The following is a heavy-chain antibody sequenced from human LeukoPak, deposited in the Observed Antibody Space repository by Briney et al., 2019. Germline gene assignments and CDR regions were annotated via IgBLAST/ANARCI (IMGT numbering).Heavy chain of an antibody. Sequence: PSETLSLPCSVSGGSMNGYYWSWIRQTAGKGLEWIGRVHPSGNTNYNPSLKSRVTLSVDKSKNHFSLRLTSMTAADTAIYSCAREGSSGWYGGNWFDPWGQGTLVTVSS. CDR1: GGSMNGYY. V-gene: IGHV4-4*07. J-gene: IGHJ5*02. CDR3: AREGSSGWYGGNWFDP. CDR2: VHPSGNT. D-gene: IGHD6-13*01.